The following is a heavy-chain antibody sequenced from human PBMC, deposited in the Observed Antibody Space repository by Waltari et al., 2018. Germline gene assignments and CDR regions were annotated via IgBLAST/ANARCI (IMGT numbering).Heavy chain of an antibody. CDR1: GFTFSSYA. CDR2: ISGSGGST. Sequence: EVQLLESGGGLVQPGGSLRLSCAASGFTFSSYAMSWVRQAPGKGLEWVSAISGSGGSTYYADSVKGRFTISRYNSKNTLYLQMNSLRAEDTAVYYCAKALARPEVLQGFDYWGQGTLVTVSS. J-gene: IGHJ4*02. V-gene: IGHV3-23*01. CDR3: AKALARPEVLQGFDY.